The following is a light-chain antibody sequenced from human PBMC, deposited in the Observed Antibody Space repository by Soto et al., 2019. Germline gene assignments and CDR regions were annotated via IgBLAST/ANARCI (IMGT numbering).Light chain of an antibody. Sequence: ETLLTQSPGTLSLSPGERATLSCKASQSVGRTYLAWYQQKPGQAPRLLIYGASSSATGIADTFSGSGSETGCTLTISGLEPEDLAVYFCQQYGSSPDTFGQGTKLEIK. CDR1: QSVGRTY. CDR2: GAS. CDR3: QQYGSSPDT. J-gene: IGKJ2*01. V-gene: IGKV3-20*01.